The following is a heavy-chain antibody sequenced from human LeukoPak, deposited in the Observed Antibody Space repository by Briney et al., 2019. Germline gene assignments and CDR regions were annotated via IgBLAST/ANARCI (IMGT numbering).Heavy chain of an antibody. Sequence: SETLSLTCTVSGGSISSYYWSWIRQPPGKGLEWIGYIYYSGSTNYNPSLKSRVTISVDTSKNQFSLKLSSVTAADTAVYYCARDGKKNYYDRSGYYFDYWGQGTLVTVSS. V-gene: IGHV4-59*01. D-gene: IGHD3-22*01. CDR1: GGSISSYY. CDR3: ARDGKKNYYDRSGYYFDY. CDR2: IYYSGST. J-gene: IGHJ4*02.